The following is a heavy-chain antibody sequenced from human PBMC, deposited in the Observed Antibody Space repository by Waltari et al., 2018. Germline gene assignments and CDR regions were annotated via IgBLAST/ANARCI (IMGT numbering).Heavy chain of an antibody. V-gene: IGHV1-69*14. CDR1: GGTFSSYA. CDR2: IIPICGTA. J-gene: IGHJ4*02. Sequence: QVQLVQSGAEVKKPGSSVKVSCKASGGTFSSYAISWVRQAPGHGLEWMGWIIPICGTANYAQKFQGRVTITADKSTSTAYMELSSLRSEDTAVYYCARDGGFWSGYYTGAPSGIDYWGQGTLVTVSS. D-gene: IGHD3-3*01. CDR3: ARDGGFWSGYYTGAPSGIDY.